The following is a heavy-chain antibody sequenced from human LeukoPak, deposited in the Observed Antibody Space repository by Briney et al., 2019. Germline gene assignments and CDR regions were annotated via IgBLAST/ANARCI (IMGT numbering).Heavy chain of an antibody. V-gene: IGHV1-69*04. CDR3: ARDRERTVTTNRWFDP. CDR2: IIPIFGIA. Sequence: GASVKVSCKASGGTFSSYAISWVRQAPGQGLEWMGRIIPIFGIANYAQKFQGRVTITVDKSTSTAYMELSSLRSEDTAVYYCARDRERTVTTNRWFDPWGQGTLVTVSS. J-gene: IGHJ5*02. D-gene: IGHD4-17*01. CDR1: GGTFSSYA.